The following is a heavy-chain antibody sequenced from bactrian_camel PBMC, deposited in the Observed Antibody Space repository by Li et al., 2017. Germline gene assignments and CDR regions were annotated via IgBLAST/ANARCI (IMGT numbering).Heavy chain of an antibody. Sequence: HVQLVESGGGSVEAGGSLRLSCAASGDTDRIYCMGWFRQVPGQEREGLTVIDSATGVTRYAEPVKGRFTISHDNTKNTVYLQMNNLKPEDTAAYHCLTIEGGIPITTFPSCDHWGQGTQVTVS. CDR2: IDSATGVT. J-gene: IGHJ4*01. CDR3: LTIEGGIPITTFPSCDH. CDR1: GDTDRIYC. D-gene: IGHD2*01. V-gene: IGHV3-3*01.